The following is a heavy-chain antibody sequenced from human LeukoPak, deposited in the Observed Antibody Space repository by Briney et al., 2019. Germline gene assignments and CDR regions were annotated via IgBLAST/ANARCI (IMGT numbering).Heavy chain of an antibody. CDR2: FNPNSGGT. CDR1: GYTFTGYY. CDR3: ARKGPAFFDY. V-gene: IGHV1-2*06. J-gene: IGHJ4*02. Sequence: EASVKVSCKASGYTFTGYYMHWVRQAPGQGLEWMGRFNPNSGGTNYGQKFQGRVTMTRDTSISTAYMELSRLRSDDTAVYYCARKGPAFFDYWGQGTLVTVSS.